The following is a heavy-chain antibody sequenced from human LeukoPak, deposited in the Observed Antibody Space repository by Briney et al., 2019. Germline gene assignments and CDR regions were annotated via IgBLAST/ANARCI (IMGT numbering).Heavy chain of an antibody. V-gene: IGHV4-61*01. Sequence: SETLSLTCTVSGGSVSSGSYYWSWIRQPPGKGLEWIGYIYYSGSTNYNPSLKSRVTISVDTTKNLFSLKLSSVTAADTAVYYCARVIAVALAGYFDYWGQGTLVTVSS. CDR3: ARVIAVALAGYFDY. CDR2: IYYSGST. CDR1: GGSVSSGSYY. D-gene: IGHD6-19*01. J-gene: IGHJ4*02.